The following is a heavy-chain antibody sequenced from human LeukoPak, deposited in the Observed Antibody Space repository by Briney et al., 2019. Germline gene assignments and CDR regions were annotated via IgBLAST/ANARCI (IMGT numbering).Heavy chain of an antibody. J-gene: IGHJ1*01. D-gene: IGHD1-26*01. CDR3: ARVRVVGTNNAEYFQH. V-gene: IGHV1-18*01. CDR2: ISAYNGNT. Sequence: GASVKVSCKASGYTFTSYGISWVRQAPGQGLEWMGWISAYNGNTYYAQNLQGRVSMTTDTSTSTAYMEVRGLRSDDTAVYYCARVRVVGTNNAEYFQHWGQGTLVTVSS. CDR1: GYTFTSYG.